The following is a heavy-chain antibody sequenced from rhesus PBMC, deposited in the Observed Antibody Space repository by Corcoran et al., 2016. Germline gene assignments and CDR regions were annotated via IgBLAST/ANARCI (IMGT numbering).Heavy chain of an antibody. CDR2: ISYSGST. Sequence: QLQLQESGPGLVKPSETLSLTCAVSGYSISSGYGWSWIRQSPGKGLEWIAFISYSGSTSYNPSLKRRVTISRDTSKNQFSLNLNSVTAADTAVYYCVGDNNNYVYWYFDLWGPGTPITISS. D-gene: IGHD3-22*01. CDR1: GYSISSGYG. J-gene: IGHJ2*01. V-gene: IGHV4-122*02. CDR3: VGDNNNYVYWYFDL.